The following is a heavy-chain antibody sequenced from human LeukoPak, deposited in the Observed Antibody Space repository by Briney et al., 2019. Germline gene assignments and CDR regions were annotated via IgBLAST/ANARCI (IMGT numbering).Heavy chain of an antibody. D-gene: IGHD1-1*01. CDR2: IWYDGSKR. V-gene: IGHV3-33*01. Sequence: GGSLRLSCAASGFTFSSHGTHWVRQVPGKGREWVTVIWYDGSKRYYADSVKGRFTISRDNSKNTPYLQMNSLTAEDTVVYYCALEDGDTPFGAFDVWGEGTMVTVSS. CDR3: ALEDGDTPFGAFDV. J-gene: IGHJ3*01. CDR1: GFTFSSHG.